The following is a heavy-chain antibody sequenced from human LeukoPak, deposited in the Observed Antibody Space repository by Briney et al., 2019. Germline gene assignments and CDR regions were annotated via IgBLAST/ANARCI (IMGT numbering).Heavy chain of an antibody. J-gene: IGHJ5*02. CDR2: INHSGST. CDR3: ARYRVVVAATRRMRWFDP. CDR1: GGSFSGYY. Sequence: PSETLSLTCAVYGGSFSGYYWSWIRQPPGKGLEWSGEINHSGSTNYNPSLKSRVTISVDTSKNQFSLKLSSVTAADTAVYYCARYRVVVAATRRMRWFDPWGQGTLVTVSS. D-gene: IGHD2-15*01. V-gene: IGHV4-34*01.